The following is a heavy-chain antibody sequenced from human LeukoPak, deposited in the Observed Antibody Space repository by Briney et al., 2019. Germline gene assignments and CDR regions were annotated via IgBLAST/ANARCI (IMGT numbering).Heavy chain of an antibody. CDR1: GFTFSSYA. V-gene: IGHV3-23*01. CDR2: ISGSGGST. D-gene: IGHD3-16*01. J-gene: IGHJ3*02. Sequence: GGSLRLSCAASGFTFSSYAMSWVRQAPGKGLEWVSAISGSGGSTYYADSVKGRLTISRDNSKNTLYLQMNSLRAEDTAVYYCAKDLGPGYDYVRAYAFDIWGQGTMVTVSS. CDR3: AKDLGPGYDYVRAYAFDI.